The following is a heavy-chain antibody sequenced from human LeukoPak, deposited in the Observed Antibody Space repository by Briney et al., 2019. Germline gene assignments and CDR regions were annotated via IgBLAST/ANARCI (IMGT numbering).Heavy chain of an antibody. CDR2: IYSGGST. D-gene: IGHD4-17*01. CDR1: GLTVSSNY. CDR3: ARTTTVRGCDY. Sequence: GGSLRLSCAASGLTVSSNYMSWVRQAPGKGLEWVSVIYSGGSTYYADSVKGRFTISRDNSKNTLYLQMNSLRAEDTAVYYCARTTTVRGCDYWGQGTLVTVSS. J-gene: IGHJ4*02. V-gene: IGHV3-66*01.